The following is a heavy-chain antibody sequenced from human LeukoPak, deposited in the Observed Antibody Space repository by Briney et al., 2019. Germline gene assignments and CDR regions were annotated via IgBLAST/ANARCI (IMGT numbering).Heavy chain of an antibody. J-gene: IGHJ6*02. D-gene: IGHD4-11*01. CDR1: GFTFSSYG. CDR2: ISYDGSNK. V-gene: IGHV3-30*18. CDR3: VKDRMTTVTSYYHYFGMDV. Sequence: GGSLRLSCAASGFTFSSYGMHWVRQAPGKGLEWVAVISYDGSNKYYADSVKGRFTISRDNSKNTLYLQMNSLRAEDTAVYYCVKDRMTTVTSYYHYFGMDVWGQGTTVTVSS.